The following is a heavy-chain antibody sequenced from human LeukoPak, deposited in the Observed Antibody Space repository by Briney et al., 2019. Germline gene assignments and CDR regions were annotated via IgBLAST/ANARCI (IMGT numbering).Heavy chain of an antibody. CDR1: GGTFSSYA. D-gene: IGHD3-22*01. J-gene: IGHJ4*02. Sequence: SVKVSCKASGGTFSSYAISWVRQAPGQGLEWMGGIIPIFGTANYAQKFQGRVTITTDESTGTAYMELSSLRSEGTAVYYCARVETVVVMGDGYFDYWGQGTLVTVSS. V-gene: IGHV1-69*05. CDR2: IIPIFGTA. CDR3: ARVETVVVMGDGYFDY.